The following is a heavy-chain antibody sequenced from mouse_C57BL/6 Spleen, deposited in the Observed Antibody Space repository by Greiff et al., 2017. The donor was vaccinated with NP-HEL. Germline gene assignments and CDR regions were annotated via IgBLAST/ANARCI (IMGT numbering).Heavy chain of an antibody. V-gene: IGHV1-64*01. CDR2: IHPNSGST. D-gene: IGHD1-1*01. Sequence: QVQLQQPGSELVKPGASVKLSCKASGYTFTSYWMHWVKQRPGQGLEWIGMIHPNSGSTNYNEKFKSKATLTVDKSSSTAYMQLSSLTSEDSAVYYCARNYYYGSGYWGQGTTLTVSS. CDR1: GYTFTSYW. CDR3: ARNYYYGSGY. J-gene: IGHJ2*01.